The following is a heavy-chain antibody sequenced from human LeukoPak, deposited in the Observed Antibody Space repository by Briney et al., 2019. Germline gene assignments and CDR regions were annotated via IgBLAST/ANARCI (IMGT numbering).Heavy chain of an antibody. CDR2: SSYSGST. J-gene: IGHJ3*02. CDR1: GASVSSYY. Sequence: PSETLSLTCTVSGASVSSYYWSWIRQPPGKGPEWIGYSSYSGSTNYNPSLKSRVTISVDTSKNQFSLKLSSVTAADTAVYYCARDRITDRLDAFDIWGQGTMVTVSS. D-gene: IGHD3-16*01. V-gene: IGHV4-59*02. CDR3: ARDRITDRLDAFDI.